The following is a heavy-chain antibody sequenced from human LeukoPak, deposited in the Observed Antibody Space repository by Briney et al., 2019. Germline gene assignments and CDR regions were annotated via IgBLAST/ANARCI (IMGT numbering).Heavy chain of an antibody. CDR3: AGYYLGNAFDI. Sequence: SETLSLTCTVSGGSISSYYWSWIRQPPGKGLEWIGYIYYSGSTNYNPSLKSRVTISVGTSKNQFSLKLSSVTAADTAVYYCAGYYLGNAFDIWGQGTMVTVSS. CDR1: GGSISSYY. V-gene: IGHV4-59*01. D-gene: IGHD3-22*01. J-gene: IGHJ3*02. CDR2: IYYSGST.